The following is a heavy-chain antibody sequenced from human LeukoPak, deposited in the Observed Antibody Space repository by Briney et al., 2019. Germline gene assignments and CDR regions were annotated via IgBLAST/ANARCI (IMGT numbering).Heavy chain of an antibody. CDR3: AKESIGYCSSTSCYPYYYYYYYMDV. J-gene: IGHJ6*03. CDR2: ISYDGSNK. Sequence: PGGSLRLSCAASGFTFSSYAMHWVRQAPGKGLEWVAVISYDGSNKYYADSVKGRFTISRDNSKNTLYLQMNSLRAEDTAVYYCAKESIGYCSSTSCYPYYYYYYYMDVWGKGTTVTISS. D-gene: IGHD2-2*01. V-gene: IGHV3-30*04. CDR1: GFTFSSYA.